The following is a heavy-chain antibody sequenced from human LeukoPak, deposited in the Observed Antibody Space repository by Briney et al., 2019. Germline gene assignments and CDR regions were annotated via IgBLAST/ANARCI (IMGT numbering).Heavy chain of an antibody. V-gene: IGHV3-23*01. CDR3: AKDGHYDSSGN. CDR1: GFTFRSYA. D-gene: IGHD3-22*01. J-gene: IGHJ4*02. Sequence: GGSLRLSCAASGFTFRSYAMSWVRQAPGKGLEWVSVISDSAGSTYYTDSVRGRFTISRDNSKNTLYLQMNSLRADDTAVYYCAKDGHYDSSGNWGQGTLVTVSS. CDR2: ISDSAGST.